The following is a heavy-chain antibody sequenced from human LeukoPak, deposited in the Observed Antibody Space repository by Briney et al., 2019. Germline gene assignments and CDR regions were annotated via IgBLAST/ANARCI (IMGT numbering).Heavy chain of an antibody. CDR3: VIGSSGWYPMVPFDY. J-gene: IGHJ4*02. CDR2: ISSNGGST. D-gene: IGHD6-19*01. CDR1: GFTFSSYA. V-gene: IGHV3-64D*09. Sequence: GGSLRLSCSASGFTFSSYAMHWVRQAPGKGLEYVSAISSNGGSTYYADSVKGRFTISRDNSKNTLYLQMSSLRAEDMAVYYCVIGSSGWYPMVPFDYWGQGTLVTVSS.